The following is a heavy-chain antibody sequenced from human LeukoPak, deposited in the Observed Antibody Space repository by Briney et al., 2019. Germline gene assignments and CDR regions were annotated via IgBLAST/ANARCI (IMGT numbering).Heavy chain of an antibody. Sequence: ASVKVSCKASGYTFTSYYMHWVRQAPGQGLEWMGIINPSGGSTSYAQKFQGRVTMTRDTSTSTVYMELSSLRSEDTAVCYCARDQGVLVGATLTGDLRDWGQGTLVTVSS. CDR3: ARDQGVLVGATLTGDLRD. V-gene: IGHV1-46*01. J-gene: IGHJ4*02. D-gene: IGHD1-26*01. CDR2: INPSGGST. CDR1: GYTFTSYY.